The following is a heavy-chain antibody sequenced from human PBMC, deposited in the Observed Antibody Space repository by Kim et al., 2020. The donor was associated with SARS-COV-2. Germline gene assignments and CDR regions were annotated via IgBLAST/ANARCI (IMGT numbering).Heavy chain of an antibody. CDR1: GGSISSYH. Sequence: SETLSLTCTVSGGSISSYHWNWIRQPLGKGLEWIGHVSYSGGTIYNPSLNSRVTISIDTAKNQFSLKLTSVTAADTALYFCATRKLVAATVEEDSWFGPWGQGTLVTVS. CDR3: ATRKLVAATVEEDSWFGP. J-gene: IGHJ5*02. V-gene: IGHV4-59*01. CDR2: VSYSGGT. D-gene: IGHD6-25*01.